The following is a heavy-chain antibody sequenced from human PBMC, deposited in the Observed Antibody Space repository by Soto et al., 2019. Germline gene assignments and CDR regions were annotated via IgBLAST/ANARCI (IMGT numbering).Heavy chain of an antibody. CDR3: ARGGEFYVLDV. V-gene: IGHV4-4*07. CDR1: GGSISGYY. Sequence: QVQLQESGPGLVKPSETLSLTCTVSGGSISGYYWTWIRQPAGKGLEWIGRKHTSGTTNYNPSLKSRVTMSIDTSTNQFSLNLSPVTAADTAVYCGARGGEFYVLDVWGQGTTVAVSS. J-gene: IGHJ6*02. CDR2: KHTSGTT. D-gene: IGHD3-16*01.